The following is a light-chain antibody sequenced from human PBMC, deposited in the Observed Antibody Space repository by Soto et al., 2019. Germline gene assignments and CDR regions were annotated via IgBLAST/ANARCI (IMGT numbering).Light chain of an antibody. V-gene: IGKV3-20*01. Sequence: ESVLTQSPGTLSLSPGERATLSCRASQSVSSNYLAWYQQKPGQAPRLLIYGASTRASGIPDRFSGSGSGTHLSLTISTLEPDDSAVYYCQQYGSSPTWTFGQGTKVDIK. CDR3: QQYGSSPTWT. CDR2: GAS. J-gene: IGKJ1*01. CDR1: QSVSSNY.